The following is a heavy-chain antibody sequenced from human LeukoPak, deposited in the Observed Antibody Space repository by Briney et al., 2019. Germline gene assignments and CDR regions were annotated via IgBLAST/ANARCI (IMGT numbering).Heavy chain of an antibody. D-gene: IGHD7-27*01. CDR2: INHSGST. Sequence: KPSETLSLTCAVYGGSFSGYYWNWIRQPPGKGLEWIGEINHSGSTNYNPSLKSRVTISVDTSKNQFSLKLSSVTATDTAVYYCARAPGVAEVGRFDLWGPGTLVTVSS. V-gene: IGHV4-34*01. CDR1: GGSFSGYY. J-gene: IGHJ2*01. CDR3: ARAPGVAEVGRFDL.